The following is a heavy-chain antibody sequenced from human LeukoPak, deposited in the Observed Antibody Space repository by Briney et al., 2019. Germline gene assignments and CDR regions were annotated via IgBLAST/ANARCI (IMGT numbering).Heavy chain of an antibody. J-gene: IGHJ4*02. D-gene: IGHD3-22*01. CDR3: ARDSVPHYYDSSGYYGSTDNFDC. CDR2: INPNSGGT. Sequence: ASVKVSCKASGYTFTGYYMHWVRQAPGQGLEWVGRINPNSGGTNYAQKFQGRVTMTRDTSISTAYMELSRLRSDDTAVYYCARDSVPHYYDSSGYYGSTDNFDCWGQGTLVTVSS. CDR1: GYTFTGYY. V-gene: IGHV1-2*06.